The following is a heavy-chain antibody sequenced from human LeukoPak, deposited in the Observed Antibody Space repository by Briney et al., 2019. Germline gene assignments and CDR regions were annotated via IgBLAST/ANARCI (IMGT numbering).Heavy chain of an antibody. Sequence: PSETLSLTCTVSGGSIINYYWSWIRQPPGKGLEWIGYIYYSGSTRSNPSLKSRVTILVDTSKNQFSLKLSSVTAADTAVYYCARILEGSNAFDIWGQGTMVTVSS. V-gene: IGHV4-59*01. CDR1: GGSIINYY. CDR2: IYYSGST. J-gene: IGHJ3*02. CDR3: ARILEGSNAFDI.